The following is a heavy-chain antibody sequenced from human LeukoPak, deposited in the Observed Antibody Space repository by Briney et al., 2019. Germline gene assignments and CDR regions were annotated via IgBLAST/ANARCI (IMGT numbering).Heavy chain of an antibody. CDR3: AKANWVSNADAVW. Sequence: VGSLRLSCAASGFSFSNFAMSWVRQAPGRGPEWVSSIRGGGGTFYADSVEGRSTLSRDDSTNTVYLQLNNLRVEDTAIYYCAKANWVSNADAVWWGQGTQVTVSS. J-gene: IGHJ4*02. V-gene: IGHV3-23*01. CDR1: GFSFSNFA. CDR2: IRGGGGT. D-gene: IGHD1-1*01.